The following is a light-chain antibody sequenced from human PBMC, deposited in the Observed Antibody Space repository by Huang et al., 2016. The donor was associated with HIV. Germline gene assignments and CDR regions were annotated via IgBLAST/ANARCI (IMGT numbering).Light chain of an antibody. CDR1: QDVSSN. Sequence: ERVMTQSPDILSVSPGETATLSCRASQDVSSNLAWYRQKPGQAPSLLIYGASTRVSGIPARFNGSGSGIAFTLTISSVRSEDFAVYYCQQYNNWPRTFGQGTKLEIK. CDR2: GAS. V-gene: IGKV3-15*01. CDR3: QQYNNWPRT. J-gene: IGKJ2*01.